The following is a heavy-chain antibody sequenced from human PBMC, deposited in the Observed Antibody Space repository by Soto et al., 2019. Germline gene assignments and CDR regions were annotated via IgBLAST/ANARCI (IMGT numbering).Heavy chain of an antibody. Sequence: GGSLRLCCAASGFTFSSYSMNWVRQSPGKGLEWVSYMSSSSSTIYHADSVKGRFTISRDNAKNSLYLQMNSLRAEDTAVYYCAREIVEARGASYFDYWGPGT. J-gene: IGHJ4*02. D-gene: IGHD2-15*01. CDR2: MSSSSSTI. CDR3: AREIVEARGASYFDY. CDR1: GFTFSSYS. V-gene: IGHV3-48*01.